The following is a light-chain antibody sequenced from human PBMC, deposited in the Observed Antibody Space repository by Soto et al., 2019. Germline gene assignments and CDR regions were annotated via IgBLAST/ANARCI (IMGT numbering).Light chain of an antibody. CDR3: TSYTSSSTYV. CDR2: GVT. CDR1: SSDIGGYNY. Sequence: QSALTQPASVSESPGQSITISCAGTSSDIGGYNYVSWYQQHPDKAPKLMIYGVTNRPSGVSDRFSGSKSGNTASLTISGLQTEDEADYYCTSYTSSSTYVFGTGTKVTVL. V-gene: IGLV2-14*01. J-gene: IGLJ1*01.